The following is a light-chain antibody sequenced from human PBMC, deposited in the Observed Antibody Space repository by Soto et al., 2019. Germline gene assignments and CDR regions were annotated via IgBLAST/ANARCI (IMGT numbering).Light chain of an antibody. Sequence: QSVLTQPPSASGTPGQRVTISCSGSSSNIGSNPVNWYQQFPGTAPKLLIYTNNQRPSGVPDRFSGSKSGTSASLAISGLQSDDEADYYCAAWDDSLNGGVFGGGTKLTVL. CDR2: TNN. J-gene: IGLJ3*02. CDR3: AAWDDSLNGGV. CDR1: SSNIGSNP. V-gene: IGLV1-44*01.